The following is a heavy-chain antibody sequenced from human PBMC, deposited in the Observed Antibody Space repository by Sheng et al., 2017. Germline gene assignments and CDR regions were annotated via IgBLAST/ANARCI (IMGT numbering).Heavy chain of an antibody. CDR2: IIPIFGTA. V-gene: IGHV1-69*13. J-gene: IGHJ6*02. D-gene: IGHD3-10*01. CDR3: ARRYYYGSGDYYGMDV. Sequence: QVQLVQSGAEVKKPGSSVKVSCKASGGTFSSYAISWVRQAPGQGLEWMGGIIPIFGTANYAQKFQGRVTITADESTSTAYMELSSLRSEDTAVYYCARRYYYGSGDYYGMDVWGQGTTVTVSS. CDR1: GGTFSSYA.